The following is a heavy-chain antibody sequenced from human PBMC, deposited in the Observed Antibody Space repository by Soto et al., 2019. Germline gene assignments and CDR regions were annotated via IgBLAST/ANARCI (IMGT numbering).Heavy chain of an antibody. CDR1: GYTFTGYY. CDR3: ARVMCGDCSSYYYYSMDV. D-gene: IGHD2-21*02. CDR2: INPNSGGT. V-gene: IGHV1-2*02. J-gene: IGHJ6*02. Sequence: ASVKVSCKASGYTFTGYYMHWVRQAPGQGLEWMGWINPNSGGTNYAQKFQGRVTMTRDTSISTAYMELSSLRAEDTAVYYCARVMCGDCSSYYYYSMDVWGQGTTVTVSS.